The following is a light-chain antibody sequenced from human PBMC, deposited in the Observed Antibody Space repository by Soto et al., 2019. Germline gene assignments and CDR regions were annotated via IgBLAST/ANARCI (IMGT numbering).Light chain of an antibody. CDR1: QGISNY. CDR2: AAS. Sequence: DIQMTQSPSSLSASVGDRVTITCRASQGISNYLAWYQQKPGKVPKLLIYAASTLQSGVPYRFSGSGSGTDFTLTISSLQPEDVATYYCQKYNSAITFGQGTRLEIK. V-gene: IGKV1-27*01. J-gene: IGKJ5*01. CDR3: QKYNSAIT.